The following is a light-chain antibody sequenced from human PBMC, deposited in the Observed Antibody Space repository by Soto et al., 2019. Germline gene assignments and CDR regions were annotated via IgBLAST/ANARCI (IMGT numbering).Light chain of an antibody. CDR3: CSYTDSYTWV. CDR1: SSDVGGYNY. V-gene: IGLV2-11*01. Sequence: QSALTQPRSVSGSPGQSVTISCTGTSSDVGGYNYVSWYQQYPGKAPKFMIYDVNKRPSGVPDRFSGSKSGNTASLTISGLQAEDAADYYCCSYTDSYTWVFGGGTKLTVL. CDR2: DVN. J-gene: IGLJ3*02.